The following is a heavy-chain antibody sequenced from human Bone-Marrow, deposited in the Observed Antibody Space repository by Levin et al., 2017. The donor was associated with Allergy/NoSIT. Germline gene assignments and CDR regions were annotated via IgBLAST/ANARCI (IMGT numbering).Heavy chain of an antibody. CDR2: IIPIFGTA. Sequence: SVKVSCKASGGTFSSYAISWVRQAPGQGLEWMGGIIPIFGTANYAQKFQGRVTITADKSTSTAYMELSSLRSEDTAVYYCAQRTVLRFLEWLSEHYYYGMDVWGQGTTVTVSS. V-gene: IGHV1-69*06. J-gene: IGHJ6*02. CDR3: AQRTVLRFLEWLSEHYYYGMDV. D-gene: IGHD3-3*01. CDR1: GGTFSSYA.